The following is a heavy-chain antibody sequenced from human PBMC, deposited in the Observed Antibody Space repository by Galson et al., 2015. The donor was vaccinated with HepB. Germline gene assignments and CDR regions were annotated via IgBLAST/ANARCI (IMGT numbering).Heavy chain of an antibody. CDR3: AKDVWYNWHYDHWFAP. V-gene: IGHV3-53*01. CDR1: GFSVSGNY. D-gene: IGHD1-7*01. Sequence: SLRLSCAASGFSVSGNYLSWFRQAPGKGLQWVPTLYATGNTYYADSVKGRFTISRDNAKNSLYLQMNTLRAEDTAVYFCAKDVWYNWHYDHWFAPWGQGTLVTVSS. J-gene: IGHJ5*02. CDR2: LYATGNT.